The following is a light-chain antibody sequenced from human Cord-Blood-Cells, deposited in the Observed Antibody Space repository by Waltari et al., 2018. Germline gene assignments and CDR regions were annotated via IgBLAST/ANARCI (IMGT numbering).Light chain of an antibody. J-gene: IGLJ1*01. CDR3: QAWDSSTAV. V-gene: IGLV3-1*01. CDR1: NLGDKY. Sequence: SYELTQPPSVSVSPRQTASITCSGDNLGDKYACWYQQKPGQSPVLVIYQDSKRPSGIPERFSGSNSGNTATLTISGTQAMDEADYYCQAWDSSTAVFGTGTKVTVL. CDR2: QDS.